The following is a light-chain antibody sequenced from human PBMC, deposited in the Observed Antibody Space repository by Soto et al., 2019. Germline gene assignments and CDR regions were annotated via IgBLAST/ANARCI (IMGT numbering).Light chain of an antibody. Sequence: QSVLTQPPSASGTPGQRVTISCSGSSSNIGNNPVNWFRQFPGTAPKLLIYSNSHRPSGVPDRFSGSKSGTSASLAISGLQSEDEADYYCAAWDDSLTGSCVFGGGTKLTVL. CDR3: AAWDDSLTGSCV. V-gene: IGLV1-44*01. CDR1: SSNIGNNP. J-gene: IGLJ3*02. CDR2: SNS.